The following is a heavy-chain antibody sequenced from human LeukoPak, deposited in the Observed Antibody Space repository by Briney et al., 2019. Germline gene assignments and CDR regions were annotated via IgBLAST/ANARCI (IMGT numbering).Heavy chain of an antibody. Sequence: GGSLRLSCAASGFTFSSYAMSWVRQAPGKGLEWVSAISGSGDSTYYADSVKGRFTISRDNSKNTLYLQMNSLRAEDTAVHYCAKDVTMIVVVPRAFDIWGQGTMVTVSS. V-gene: IGHV3-23*01. CDR2: ISGSGDST. CDR3: AKDVTMIVVVPRAFDI. J-gene: IGHJ3*02. CDR1: GFTFSSYA. D-gene: IGHD3-22*01.